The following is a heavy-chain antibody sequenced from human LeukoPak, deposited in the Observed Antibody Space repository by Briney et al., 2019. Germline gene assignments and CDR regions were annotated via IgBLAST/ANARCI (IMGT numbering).Heavy chain of an antibody. J-gene: IGHJ4*02. CDR1: GFTFSTYG. D-gene: IGHD3-9*01. Sequence: GRSLRLSCAASGFTFSTYGMHWVRQAPGKGLEWVAVISYDGSRIYYADSVKGRFTVSRDNSKNIAHLQMDSLRAEDTAVYYCAKDDSRYSSFFDYWGQGNLVTVSS. CDR2: ISYDGSRI. CDR3: AKDDSRYSSFFDY. V-gene: IGHV3-30*18.